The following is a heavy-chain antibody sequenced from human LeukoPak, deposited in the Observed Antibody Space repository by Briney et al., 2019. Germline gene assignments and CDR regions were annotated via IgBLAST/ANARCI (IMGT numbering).Heavy chain of an antibody. CDR1: GFTFSSYA. CDR3: ARLYYYDSSGYLS. D-gene: IGHD3-22*01. CDR2: ISGSGGST. J-gene: IGHJ5*02. V-gene: IGHV3-23*01. Sequence: GGSLRLSCAASGFTFSSYAMNWVRQAPGKGLEWVSAISGSGGSTYYADSVKGRFTISRDNSKNSLYLQMNSLRAEDTAVYYCARLYYYDSSGYLSWGQGTLVTVSS.